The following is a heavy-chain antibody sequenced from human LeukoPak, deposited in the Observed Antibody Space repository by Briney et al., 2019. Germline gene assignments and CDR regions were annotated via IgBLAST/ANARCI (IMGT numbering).Heavy chain of an antibody. CDR1: GFTFSRYW. J-gene: IGHJ5*02. CDR3: ARHVNSNWFDP. Sequence: GGSLRLSCAASGFTFSRYWMSWVRQAPGKGLEWVANIKQDGSEKYYVDSVKGRFTISRDNAKNSLYLQMNSLRAEDTAVYYCARHVNSNWFDPWGQGTLVTVSS. V-gene: IGHV3-7*01. CDR2: IKQDGSEK.